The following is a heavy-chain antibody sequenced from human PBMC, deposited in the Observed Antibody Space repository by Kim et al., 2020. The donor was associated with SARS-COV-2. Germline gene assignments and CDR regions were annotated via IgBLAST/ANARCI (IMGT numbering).Heavy chain of an antibody. Sequence: VKGRFTISQDNSKDTLYLNMNSLRSDDTALYYCATDLAQWLASRYFYGMDVWGQGTTVTVSS. J-gene: IGHJ6*02. V-gene: IGHV3-30*02. CDR3: ATDLAQWLASRYFYGMDV. D-gene: IGHD6-19*01.